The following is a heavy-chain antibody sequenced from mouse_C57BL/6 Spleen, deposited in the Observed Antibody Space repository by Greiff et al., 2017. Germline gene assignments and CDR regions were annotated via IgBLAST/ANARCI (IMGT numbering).Heavy chain of an antibody. V-gene: IGHV1-80*01. Sequence: VQLQQSGAELVKPGASVKISCKASGYAFSSYWMNWVKQRPGKGLEWIGQIYPGDGDTNYNGKFKGKATLTADKSSSTAYMQLSSLTCEDSAVYFCAREGIYYDYDGFAYWGQGTLVTVSA. CDR2: IYPGDGDT. J-gene: IGHJ3*01. D-gene: IGHD2-4*01. CDR1: GYAFSSYW. CDR3: AREGIYYDYDGFAY.